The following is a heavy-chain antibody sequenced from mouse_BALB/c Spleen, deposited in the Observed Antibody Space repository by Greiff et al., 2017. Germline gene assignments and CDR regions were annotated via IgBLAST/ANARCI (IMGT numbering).Heavy chain of an antibody. CDR3: AVYYDYEGDAMDY. V-gene: IGHV14-3*02. CDR2: IDPANGNT. J-gene: IGHJ4*01. D-gene: IGHD2-4*01. CDR1: GFNIKDTY. Sequence: EVHLVESGAELVKPGASVKLSCTASGFNIKDTYMHWVKQRPEQGLEWIGRIDPANGNTKYDPKFQGKATITADTSSNTAYLQLSSLTSEDTAVYYCAVYYDYEGDAMDYWGQGTSVTVSS.